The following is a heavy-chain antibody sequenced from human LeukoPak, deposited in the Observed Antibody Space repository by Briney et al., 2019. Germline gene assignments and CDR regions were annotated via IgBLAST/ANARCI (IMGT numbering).Heavy chain of an antibody. V-gene: IGHV1-2*02. CDR3: ARDLQSSSGYYYVVGY. D-gene: IGHD3-22*01. J-gene: IGHJ4*02. CDR2: INPNSGGT. Sequence: ASVKVSCKASGYTFTGYYMHWVRQAPGQGLEWMGWINPNSGGTNYAQKFQGRVTMTRDTYISTAYMELSRLRSDDTAVYYCARDLQSSSGYYYVVGYWGQGTLVTVSS. CDR1: GYTFTGYY.